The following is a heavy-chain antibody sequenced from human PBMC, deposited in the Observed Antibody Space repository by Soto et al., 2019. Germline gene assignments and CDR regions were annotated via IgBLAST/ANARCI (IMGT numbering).Heavy chain of an antibody. V-gene: IGHV3-33*03. CDR1: GFTFRRHG. CDR3: ARWSNHKVVDP. Sequence: QEQLVESGGGVVQPGMSLRLSCEGSGFTFRRHGMHWVRQSPGKGLEWLAVIWYDGSEQYYADSVKGRFTISRDNSKNMLYLQLNTLTVEVTAVYYCARWSNHKVVDPWGQGTMVTVS. J-gene: IGHJ5*02. D-gene: IGHD2-8*02. CDR2: IWYDGSEQ.